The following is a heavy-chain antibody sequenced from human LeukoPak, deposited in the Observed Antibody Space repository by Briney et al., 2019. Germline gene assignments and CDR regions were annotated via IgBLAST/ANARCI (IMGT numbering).Heavy chain of an antibody. CDR3: AKDGISGWTYYYYGMDV. CDR1: GFTFSNYA. V-gene: IGHV3-23*01. CDR2: ISDSGGTT. D-gene: IGHD6-19*01. J-gene: IGHJ6*02. Sequence: GGSLRLSCAASGFTFSNYAMTWVRHAPGEGLEWVSAISDSGGTTYYADSVKGRFTISRDTSENTLYLQMDSLRAEDTAIYYCAKDGISGWTYYYYGMDVCGHGTTVTVSS.